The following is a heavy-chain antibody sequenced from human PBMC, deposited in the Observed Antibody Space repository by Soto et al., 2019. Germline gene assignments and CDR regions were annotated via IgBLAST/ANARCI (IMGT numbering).Heavy chain of an antibody. CDR2: IYYSGST. Sequence: SETLSLTCTVSGGSISSYYWSWIRQPPGKGLEWIGYIYYSGSTNYNPSLKSRVTISVDTSKNQFSLKLSSVTAADTAVYYCARGPNDRALLDACDIWGQGTMVTVS. CDR3: ARGPNDRALLDACDI. V-gene: IGHV4-59*01. J-gene: IGHJ3*02. CDR1: GGSISSYY.